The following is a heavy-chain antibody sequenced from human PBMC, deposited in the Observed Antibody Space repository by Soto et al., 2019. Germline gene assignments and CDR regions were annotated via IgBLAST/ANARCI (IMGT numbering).Heavy chain of an antibody. CDR2: VHDSWGS. CDR1: GGSISSYY. D-gene: IGHD4-17*01. V-gene: IGHV4-59*08. Sequence: SETLSLTCTVSGGSISSYYWSWIRQPPGKGLEWIGYVHDSWGSHYNPSLKSRVAISLDTSKSQFSLKLTSVTATDTAVYYCARGPPSRVTTGYYYGMDVWGQGTTVTVSS. CDR3: ARGPPSRVTTGYYYGMDV. J-gene: IGHJ6*02.